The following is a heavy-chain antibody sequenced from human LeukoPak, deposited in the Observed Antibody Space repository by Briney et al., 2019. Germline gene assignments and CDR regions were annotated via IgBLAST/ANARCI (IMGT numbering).Heavy chain of an antibody. CDR2: VYYDGST. V-gene: IGHV4-39*07. D-gene: IGHD6-19*01. CDR1: GGSISSTSYY. J-gene: IGHJ5*02. Sequence: NSSETLSLTSIVSGGSISSTSYYWDWIRQPQGKGLEGIGRVYYDGSTFTNPSLKSRVSMSVDRSKNQFSLKLTSVTAADTAVYYCARDHRGAGWYNWFDPWGQGTLVTVSS. CDR3: ARDHRGAGWYNWFDP.